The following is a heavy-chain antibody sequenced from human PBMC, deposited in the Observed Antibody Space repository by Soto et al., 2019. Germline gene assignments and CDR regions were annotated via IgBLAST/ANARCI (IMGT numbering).Heavy chain of an antibody. CDR1: GYTFFTYD. D-gene: IGHD3-10*01. V-gene: IGHV1-18*01. CDR2: ISTYSGDT. CDR3: ARGFSAGKGSPPDY. J-gene: IGHJ4*02. Sequence: ASVKVSCKASGYTFFTYDISWVRQAPGQGLEWMGWISTYSGDTKYAQKFQGRVTMTTDTSTTTAYLELRSLRSDDTAVYYCARGFSAGKGSPPDYWGQGTLVTVSS.